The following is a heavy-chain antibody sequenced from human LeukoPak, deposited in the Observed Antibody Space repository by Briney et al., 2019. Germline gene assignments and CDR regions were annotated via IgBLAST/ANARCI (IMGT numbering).Heavy chain of an antibody. CDR1: GFTFSSYS. CDR3: ARDGGSIAVAGSPYFDY. V-gene: IGHV3-21*01. D-gene: IGHD6-13*01. Sequence: GGSLRLSCAASGFTFSSYSMNWVRQAPGKGLEWVSSISSSSSYIYYADSVKGRFTISRDNAKNSLYLQMNSLRAEDTAVYYCARDGGSIAVAGSPYFDYWGQGTLVTVSS. CDR2: ISSSSSYI. J-gene: IGHJ4*02.